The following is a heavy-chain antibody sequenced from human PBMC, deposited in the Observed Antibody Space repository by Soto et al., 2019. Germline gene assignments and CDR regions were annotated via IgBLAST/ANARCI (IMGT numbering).Heavy chain of an antibody. CDR3: ARDRLIATAGTARHYFGLDV. J-gene: IGHJ6*02. Sequence: SETLSLTCTVSGGSIRSGGYYWSWVRQNPRRGLEWIGNIYYSGNTYYNPSLKSRLTISVDTSKNQFSLNLSSVTAADTAVYYCARDRLIATAGTARHYFGLDVWGQGTTVTVSS. D-gene: IGHD6-13*01. V-gene: IGHV4-31*03. CDR1: GGSIRSGGYY. CDR2: IYYSGNT.